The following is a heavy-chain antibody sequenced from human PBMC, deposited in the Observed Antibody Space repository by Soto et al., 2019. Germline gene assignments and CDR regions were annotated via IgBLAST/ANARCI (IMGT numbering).Heavy chain of an antibody. Sequence: QVHLQESGPGLVKPSQTLSLTCTVSGGSLTSNGYYWSWIRQRPEKGLEWLGYIYYSGTTHLNPSLKRRLSISMDTSNNQFSLNLTSVTAADTAVYFCARDLLYRAVFEIWGQGTLVTVSA. CDR1: GGSLTSNGYY. D-gene: IGHD3-3*01. V-gene: IGHV4-31*03. CDR2: IYYSGTT. J-gene: IGHJ3*02. CDR3: ARDLLYRAVFEI.